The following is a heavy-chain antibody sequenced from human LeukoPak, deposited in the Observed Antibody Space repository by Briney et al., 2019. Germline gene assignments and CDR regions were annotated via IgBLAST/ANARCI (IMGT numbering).Heavy chain of an antibody. J-gene: IGHJ4*02. V-gene: IGHV3-33*01. CDR3: ARARSGYYFDY. D-gene: IGHD3-22*01. CDR2: IWYDGSNK. Sequence: AGGSLRLSCAASGFTFSSYGMHWVRQAPGKGLEWVAVIWYDGSNKYYADSVKGRFTISRDNSKNTLYLQMDSLRAEDTAVYYCARARSGYYFDYWGQGTLVTVSS. CDR1: GFTFSSYG.